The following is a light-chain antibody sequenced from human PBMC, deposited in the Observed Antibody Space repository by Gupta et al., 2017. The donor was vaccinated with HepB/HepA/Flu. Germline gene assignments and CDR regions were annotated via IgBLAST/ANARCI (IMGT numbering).Light chain of an antibody. CDR1: QSVSSTD. CDR2: GAS. V-gene: IGKV3-20*01. Sequence: DTVLTQSPGTLSLSPGERATLSCRASQSVSSTDLAWYQHNPGQAPRLLIYGASRRATGIPNRFSGSGSGTDFTLTISGLEPEDFAVYYCQQYGRSPWTFGQGTKVEIK. CDR3: QQYGRSPWT. J-gene: IGKJ1*01.